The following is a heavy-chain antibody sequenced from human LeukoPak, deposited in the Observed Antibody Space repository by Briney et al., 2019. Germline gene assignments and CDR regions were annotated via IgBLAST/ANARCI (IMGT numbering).Heavy chain of an antibody. Sequence: GGSLRLSCAASGFTFSRYSMNWVRQAPGKGLEWVSYISSSSSTIYYADSVKGRFTISRDNAKNSLYLQMNSLRAEDTAVYYCASGAEGYVFDPWGQGTLVTVSS. D-gene: IGHD5-12*01. V-gene: IGHV3-48*01. CDR2: ISSSSSTI. J-gene: IGHJ5*02. CDR3: ASGAEGYVFDP. CDR1: GFTFSRYS.